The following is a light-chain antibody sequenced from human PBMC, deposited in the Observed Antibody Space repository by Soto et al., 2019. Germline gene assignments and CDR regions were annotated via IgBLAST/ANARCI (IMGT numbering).Light chain of an antibody. V-gene: IGLV1-36*01. CDR3: AAWDDSLNGYV. CDR2: YDD. CDR1: SSNIGNNA. J-gene: IGLJ1*01. Sequence: QSVLTQPPSVSEAPRQRVTISCSGSSSNIGNNAVNWYQQLPGKAPKLLIYYDDLLPSGVSDRFSGSKPGTSASLAISGLQSEDEADYYCAAWDDSLNGYVFGTGTKVTV.